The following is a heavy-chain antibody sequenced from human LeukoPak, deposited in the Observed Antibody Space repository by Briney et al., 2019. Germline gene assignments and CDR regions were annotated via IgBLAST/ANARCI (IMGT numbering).Heavy chain of an antibody. V-gene: IGHV4-4*09. CDR2: IYTRGST. Sequence: PSETLSLTCTVSGGSISSYYWSWIRQPPGKGLEYIGYIYTRGSTNYSPPLKSRVAISADTSKNQFSLEVTSVTAADTAMYYCARQKVGTSGNYFDSWGHGTLVSVSS. CDR3: ARQKVGTSGNYFDS. D-gene: IGHD1-26*01. J-gene: IGHJ4*01. CDR1: GGSISSYY.